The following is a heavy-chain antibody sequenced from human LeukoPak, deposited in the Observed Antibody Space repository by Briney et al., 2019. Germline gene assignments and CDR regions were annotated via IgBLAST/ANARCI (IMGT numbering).Heavy chain of an antibody. V-gene: IGHV1-69*13. D-gene: IGHD6-6*01. CDR1: GGTFSSYA. CDR2: IIPIFGTA. J-gene: IGHJ4*02. Sequence: SVKVSCKASGGTFSSYAISWVRQAPGQGLEWMGGIIPIFGTANYAQKFQGRVTITADESTSTAYMELSSLRSEDTAVYYCARSSRTRPMANGFDYWGQGTLVTVSS. CDR3: ARSSRTRPMANGFDY.